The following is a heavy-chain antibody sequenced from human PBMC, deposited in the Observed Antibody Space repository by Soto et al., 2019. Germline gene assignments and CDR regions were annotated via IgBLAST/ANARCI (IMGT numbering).Heavy chain of an antibody. CDR1: GGSFSGYY. D-gene: IGHD1-1*01. Sequence: QVQLQQWGAGLLKPSETLSLTCAVFGGSFSGYYWSWFRQPPGKGLEWIGDINHSGSTNYNPSLKSRGTMSVDTSNKQFSLQLSSVTAADTAVYYCARQAGTPTDSWGQGTLVTVSS. V-gene: IGHV4-34*01. CDR3: ARQAGTPTDS. CDR2: INHSGST. J-gene: IGHJ4*02.